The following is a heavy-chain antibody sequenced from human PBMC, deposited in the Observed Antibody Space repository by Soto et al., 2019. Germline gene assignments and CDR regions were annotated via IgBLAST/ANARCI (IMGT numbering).Heavy chain of an antibody. CDR3: ARLRAFGVVIIQYYFDY. D-gene: IGHD3-3*01. Sequence: GGSLRLSCAASGFTVSSNYMSWVRQAPGKGLEWVSVIYSGGSTYYADSVKGRFTISRDNSKNTLYLQMNSLRAEDTAVYYCARLRAFGVVIIQYYFDYWGQGTLVTVSS. CDR1: GFTVSSNY. CDR2: IYSGGST. V-gene: IGHV3-66*04. J-gene: IGHJ4*02.